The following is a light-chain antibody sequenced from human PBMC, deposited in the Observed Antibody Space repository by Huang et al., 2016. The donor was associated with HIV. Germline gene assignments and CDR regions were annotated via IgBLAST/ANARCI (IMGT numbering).Light chain of an antibody. CDR1: QTVSSN. CDR3: QQYNNWPLT. CDR2: GAS. V-gene: IGKV3-15*01. J-gene: IGKJ4*01. Sequence: IVMTQSPVTLSVSPGERATLSCRASQTVSSNLAWYQQKPGQAPRLLISGASTRATGIPARFSGTGSGTDFTLTISSLQSEDFAVYYCQQYNNWPLTFGGGTKVEIK.